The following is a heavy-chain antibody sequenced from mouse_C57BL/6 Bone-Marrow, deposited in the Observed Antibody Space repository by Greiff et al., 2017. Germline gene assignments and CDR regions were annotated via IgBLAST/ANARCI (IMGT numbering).Heavy chain of an antibody. CDR2: IYPRSGNT. CDR1: GYTFTSYG. CDR3: SRGNVYWFAY. Sequence: VQLQQSGAELARPGASVSLSCKASGYTFTSYGISGVKQRTGPGLEWIGEIYPRSGNTYYNEKFKGKATLTAAKSASTAYMELLSLPSEDSAVYFCSRGNVYWFAYWVQGTLVTVSA. J-gene: IGHJ3*01. V-gene: IGHV1-81*01. D-gene: IGHD2-1*01.